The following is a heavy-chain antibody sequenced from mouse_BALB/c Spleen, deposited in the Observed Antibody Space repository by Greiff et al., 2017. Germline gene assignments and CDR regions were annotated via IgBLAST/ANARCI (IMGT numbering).Heavy chain of an antibody. J-gene: IGHJ4*01. CDR2: IWSDGST. CDR1: GFSLTSYG. CDR3: ARHRGYAYDKGGAMDY. D-gene: IGHD2-14*01. Sequence: VKLMESGPDLVAPSQSLSITCTVSGFSLTSYGVHWVRQPPGKGLEWLVVIWSDGSTTYNSALKSRLSISKDNSKSQVFLKMNSLQTDDTAMYYCARHRGYAYDKGGAMDYWGQGTSVTVSS. V-gene: IGHV2-6-2*01.